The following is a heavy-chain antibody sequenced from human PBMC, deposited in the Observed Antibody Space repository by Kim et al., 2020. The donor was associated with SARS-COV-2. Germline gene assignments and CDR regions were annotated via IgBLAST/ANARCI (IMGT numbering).Heavy chain of an antibody. V-gene: IGHV4-34*01. J-gene: IGHJ2*01. CDR2: INHSGST. D-gene: IGHD2-2*01. CDR1: GGSFSGYY. CDR3: ARRSRYCSSTSCPYHFYWYFDL. Sequence: SETLSLTCAVYGGSFSGYYWSWIRQPPGKGLEWIGEINHSGSTNYNPSLKSRVTISVDTSKNQFSLKLSSVTAADTAVYYCARRSRYCSSTSCPYHFYWYFDLWGRGTLVTVSS.